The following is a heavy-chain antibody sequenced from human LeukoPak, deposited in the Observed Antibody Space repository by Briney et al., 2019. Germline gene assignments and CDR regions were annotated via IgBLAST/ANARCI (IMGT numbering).Heavy chain of an antibody. CDR3: ASASRAHFYYYYGMDV. V-gene: IGHV1-2*02. Sequence: ASVKVSCKASGYTFTGYYMHWVRQAPGQGLEWMGWINPNSGGTNYAQKFQGRVTMTRDTSISTAYMELSGLRSDDTAVYYCASASRAHFYYYYGMDVWGQGTTVTVSS. J-gene: IGHJ6*02. CDR1: GYTFTGYY. CDR2: INPNSGGT.